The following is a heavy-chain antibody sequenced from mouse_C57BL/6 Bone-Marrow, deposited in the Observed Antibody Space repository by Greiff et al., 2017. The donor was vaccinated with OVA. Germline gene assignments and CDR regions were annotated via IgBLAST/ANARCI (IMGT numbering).Heavy chain of an antibody. CDR2: IDPSDSYT. D-gene: IGHD1-1*01. CDR1: GYTFTSYW. J-gene: IGHJ1*03. V-gene: IGHV1-69*01. CDR3: ARVHYYGSSYENWYFDV. Sequence: VQLQQPGAELVMPGASVKLSCKASGYTFTSYWMHWVKQRPGQGLEWIGEIDPSDSYTNYNQKFKGKSTLTVDKSSSTAYMQLSSLTSEDSAVYYCARVHYYGSSYENWYFDVWGTGTTVTVSS.